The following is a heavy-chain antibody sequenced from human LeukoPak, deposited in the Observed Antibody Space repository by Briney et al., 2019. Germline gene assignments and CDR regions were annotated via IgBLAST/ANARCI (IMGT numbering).Heavy chain of an antibody. D-gene: IGHD3-10*01. CDR2: ISGSGGST. J-gene: IGHJ5*02. Sequence: GGSLRLSCAASGFIFTNFAMSWVRQAPGKGLEWVSVISGSGGSTFYADSVKGRFTISRDNAKNSLYLQMNSLRDEDTAVYYCARDSYYYDSGSPRGWFDPWGQGTLVTVSS. CDR3: ARDSYYYDSGSPRGWFDP. V-gene: IGHV3-23*01. CDR1: GFIFTNFA.